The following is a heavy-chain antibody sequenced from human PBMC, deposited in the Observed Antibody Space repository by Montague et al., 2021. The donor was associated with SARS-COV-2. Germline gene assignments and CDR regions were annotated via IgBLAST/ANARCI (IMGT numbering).Heavy chain of an antibody. V-gene: IGHV4-39*07. Sequence: SETLSLTCTVSGGSITSSNYYWGWIRQPPGKGLEWFGSISYSGSTYYTPSLKGRASMSIDMSGNQFSLQLTSVTAADTAVYYCARALPFGRQPLDTWGQGTLVTVSS. CDR1: GGSITSSNYY. CDR3: ARALPFGRQPLDT. CDR2: ISYSGST. D-gene: IGHD2-15*01. J-gene: IGHJ5*02.